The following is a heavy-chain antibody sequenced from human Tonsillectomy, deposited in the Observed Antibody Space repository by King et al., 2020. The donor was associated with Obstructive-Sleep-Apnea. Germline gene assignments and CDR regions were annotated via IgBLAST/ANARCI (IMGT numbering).Heavy chain of an antibody. D-gene: IGHD6-6*01. CDR1: GGTFSSFP. V-gene: IGHV1-69*09. Sequence: VQLVESGAEVKKPGSSVKVSCKASGGTFSSFPISWVRQAPGQGLEWMGGIIPILGIANYAQKFRGRVTITADKSTSAASMELSSLRSEDTAFYYCAKGRSSSSRSLSYLDYWGQGTLVTVSS. CDR2: IIPILGIA. CDR3: AKGRSSSSRSLSYLDY. J-gene: IGHJ4*02.